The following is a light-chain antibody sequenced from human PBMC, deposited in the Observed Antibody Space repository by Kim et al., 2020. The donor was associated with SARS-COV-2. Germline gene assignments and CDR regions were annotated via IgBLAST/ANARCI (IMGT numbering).Light chain of an antibody. CDR2: AVA. CDR1: HGINNH. J-gene: IGKJ1*01. Sequence: AAVGDRVTITCRASHGINNHLVGYQQKPGKVPNVLIYAVATLQSGVPSRFSGTGSGADVTLTINSLQPEDVATYFCQKYNDCSRTFGQGTKVDIK. V-gene: IGKV1-27*01. CDR3: QKYNDCSRT.